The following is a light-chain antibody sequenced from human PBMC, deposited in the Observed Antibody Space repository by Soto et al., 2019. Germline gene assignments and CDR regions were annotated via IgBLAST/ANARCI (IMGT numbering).Light chain of an antibody. CDR2: DVS. J-gene: IGLJ2*01. Sequence: QSALTQPPSASGSPGQSVTISCTGTSSDVGGYNSVSWYQHHPAKAPKLIIYDVSKRPSGVPDRFSGSKSGNTASLTVSGLQAEDEDDYYCSSYAATNKVTFGGGTKVTVL. CDR3: SSYAATNKVT. CDR1: SSDVGGYNS. V-gene: IGLV2-8*01.